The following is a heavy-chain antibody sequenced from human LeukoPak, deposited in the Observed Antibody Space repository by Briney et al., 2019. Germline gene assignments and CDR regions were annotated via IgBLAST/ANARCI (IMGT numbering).Heavy chain of an antibody. J-gene: IGHJ4*02. D-gene: IGHD4-23*01. CDR1: GYTFTSYY. V-gene: IGHV1-46*01. CDR3: ARVSDGGDY. Sequence: ASVKVSCKASGYTFTSYYMHWVRQAPGQGLEWMGLINPSGSSTSYAQKFQGRLSLTRDMSTSTDYMELSRLRSDDTAVYYCARVSDGGDYWGQGTLVTVSS. CDR2: INPSGSST.